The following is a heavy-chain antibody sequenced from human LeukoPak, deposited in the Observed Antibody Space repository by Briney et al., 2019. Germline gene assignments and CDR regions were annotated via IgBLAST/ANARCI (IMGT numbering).Heavy chain of an antibody. J-gene: IGHJ4*02. CDR2: ISSSGSTI. Sequence: PGGSLRLSCAASGFTFSSYEMNWLRQAPGKGLDWVSYISSSGSTIYYADSVKGRFTISRDNAKNSLYLQMNSLRAEDTAVYYCAREGSMYYDDSSGYPYWGQGTLVTVSS. CDR1: GFTFSSYE. V-gene: IGHV3-48*03. CDR3: AREGSMYYDDSSGYPY. D-gene: IGHD3-22*01.